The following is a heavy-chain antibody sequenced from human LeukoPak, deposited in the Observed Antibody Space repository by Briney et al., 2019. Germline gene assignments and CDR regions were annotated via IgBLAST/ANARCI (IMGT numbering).Heavy chain of an antibody. D-gene: IGHD1-1*01. CDR3: ARCGTIGTGGDY. V-gene: IGHV5-51*01. J-gene: IGHJ4*02. CDR1: EYIFTTYW. Sequence: GESLKISCKGSEYIFTTYWIDWVRPMPGKGLEWMGSIYPGDSDNRYSPSFQGQVTISADKSISTAYLQSSSLKASDSAMYYCARCGTIGTGGDYWGQGTLVTVSS. CDR2: IYPGDSDN.